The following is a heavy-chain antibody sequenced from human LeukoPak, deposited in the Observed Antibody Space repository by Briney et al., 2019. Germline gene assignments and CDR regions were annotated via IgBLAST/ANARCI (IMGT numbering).Heavy chain of an antibody. CDR3: ARALDYGGKVDY. CDR2: IHYSGST. CDR1: GGSISSYY. V-gene: IGHV4-59*01. J-gene: IGHJ4*02. D-gene: IGHD4-23*01. Sequence: SETLSLTCTVSGGSISSYYWSWLRQPPGKGVEWIGYIHYSGSTNYNPSLKSRVTISVDTSKNQFSLTLSSVIAADTAVYYCARALDYGGKVDYWGQGTLVTVSS.